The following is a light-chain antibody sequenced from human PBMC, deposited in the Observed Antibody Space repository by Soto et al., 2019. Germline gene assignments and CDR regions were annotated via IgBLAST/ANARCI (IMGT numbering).Light chain of an antibody. J-gene: IGLJ1*01. CDR2: GNS. CDR1: ISNIGAAYD. Sequence: QTVLTQTPSVSGAPGQRCTISCTGSISNIGAAYDVHWYHQLPGTAPKLLIYGNSNRPSGVPDRFSGSKSGTSASLAITGLQAEDEADYYCKSYDSSLSGYVFGTGTKVTVL. CDR3: KSYDSSLSGYV. V-gene: IGLV1-40*01.